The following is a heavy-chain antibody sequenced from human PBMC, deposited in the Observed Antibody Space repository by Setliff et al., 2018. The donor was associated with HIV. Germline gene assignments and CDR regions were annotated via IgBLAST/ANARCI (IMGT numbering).Heavy chain of an antibody. CDR3: LRGGEEFPPDY. CDR2: ISKSGINL. J-gene: IGHJ4*02. V-gene: IGHV3-21*01. D-gene: IGHD3-10*01. CDR1: GFNFSDHY. Sequence: GGSLRLSCAASGFNFSDHYMDWVRQAPGKGLEWVSSISKSGINLYYAVSVRGRFTISRDNAKNSVYLEMKSLRADDSAVYYCLRGGEEFPPDYWGQGALVTVSS.